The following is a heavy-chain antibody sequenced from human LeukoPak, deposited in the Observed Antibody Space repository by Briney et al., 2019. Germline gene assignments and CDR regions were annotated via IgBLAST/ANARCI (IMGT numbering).Heavy chain of an antibody. Sequence: GGSLRLSCTASGFTFDDYAMHWVRQAPGKGLEWVSLISWNGGSTYYADSVKGRFTISRVNSKNSLYLQMNSLRAEDTALYYCAKDRLKHCSSTSCYIPKRWGQGTLVTVSS. J-gene: IGHJ4*02. CDR3: AKDRLKHCSSTSCYIPKR. CDR1: GFTFDDYA. CDR2: ISWNGGST. D-gene: IGHD2-2*02. V-gene: IGHV3-43D*03.